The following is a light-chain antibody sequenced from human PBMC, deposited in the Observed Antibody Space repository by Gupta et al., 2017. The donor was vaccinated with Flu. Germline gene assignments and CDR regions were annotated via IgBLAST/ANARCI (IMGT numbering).Light chain of an antibody. CDR2: GAS. Sequence: EIVVTQSPGTLVLSAGERATLSGSGSKSVSSSYLAWYQQKPGQAPRLLIYGASSRATGIPDRFSGSGSGTDFTLTVSRLEPEDFAVYYCQQYGSSPITFGQGTRLEIK. J-gene: IGKJ5*01. V-gene: IGKV3-20*01. CDR3: QQYGSSPIT. CDR1: KSVSSSY.